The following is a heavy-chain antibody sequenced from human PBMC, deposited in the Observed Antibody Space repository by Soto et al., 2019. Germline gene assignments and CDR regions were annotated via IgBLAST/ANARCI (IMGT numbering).Heavy chain of an antibody. CDR3: ARGYVDRVLAY. CDR2: TYYRSKWRY. Sequence: SQTLSLTCAISRDRVSSNSAAWNWIRHSPSRGLEWLGRTYYRSKWRYDYAVSVKSRITINSDTSKNQFSLQLHSVTPEDTAVYSCARGYVDRVLAYWGLGTLVTVSA. J-gene: IGHJ4*02. CDR1: RDRVSSNSAA. V-gene: IGHV6-1*01. D-gene: IGHD3-10*01.